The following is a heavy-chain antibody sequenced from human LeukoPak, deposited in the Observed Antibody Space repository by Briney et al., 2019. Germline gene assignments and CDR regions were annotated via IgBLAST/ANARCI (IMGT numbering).Heavy chain of an antibody. V-gene: IGHV3-49*04. CDR3: TRFVGADY. CDR1: GFTSGDYA. Sequence: GGSLRLSCTASGFTSGDYAMSWVRQAPGKGLEWVGFIRSKAYGGTTEYAASVKGRFTISRDDSKSIAYLQMNSLKTEDTAVYYCTRFVGADYWGQGTLVTVSS. D-gene: IGHD1-26*01. J-gene: IGHJ4*02. CDR2: IRSKAYGGTT.